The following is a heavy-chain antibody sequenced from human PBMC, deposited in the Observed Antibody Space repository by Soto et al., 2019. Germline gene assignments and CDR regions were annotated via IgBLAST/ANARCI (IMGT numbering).Heavy chain of an antibody. D-gene: IGHD3-10*01. V-gene: IGHV3-30*18. CDR3: AKAMAAIRGRGVYYFDY. Sequence: GGSLRLSCVASGFTFSSYGMHWVRQAPGKGLEWVAVISYDGSNKYYADSVKGRFTISRDNSKNTLYLQMNSLRAEDTAVYYCAKAMAAIRGRGVYYFDYWGQGTLVTVSS. CDR2: ISYDGSNK. CDR1: GFTFSSYG. J-gene: IGHJ4*02.